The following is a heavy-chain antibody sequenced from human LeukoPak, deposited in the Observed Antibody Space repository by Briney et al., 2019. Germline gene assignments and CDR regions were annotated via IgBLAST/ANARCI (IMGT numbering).Heavy chain of an antibody. Sequence: ASVKVSCKASGYTFTSYDINWVRQATGQGLEWMGWVNPNSGHTGYAQKFQGRVTMTRNTSISTAYMELSSLRSEDTAVYYCARGASGSYCSGGSCPYFDYWGQGTLVSVSS. V-gene: IGHV1-8*01. J-gene: IGHJ4*02. CDR1: GYTFTSYD. D-gene: IGHD2-15*01. CDR3: ARGASGSYCSGGSCPYFDY. CDR2: VNPNSGHT.